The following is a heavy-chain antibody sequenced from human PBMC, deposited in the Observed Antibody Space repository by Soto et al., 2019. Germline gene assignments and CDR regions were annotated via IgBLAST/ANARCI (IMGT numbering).Heavy chain of an antibody. CDR3: AREEQQLEPPYYYYGMDV. J-gene: IGHJ6*02. CDR1: GFTFSSYV. Sequence: PGGSLRLSCSASGFTFSSYVMHWVRQAPGKGLEYVSAISSNGGSTYYADSVKGRFTISRDNSKNTLYLQMNSLRAEDTAVYYCAREEQQLEPPYYYYGMDVWGQGTTVTVSS. CDR2: ISSNGGST. V-gene: IGHV3-64*04. D-gene: IGHD6-13*01.